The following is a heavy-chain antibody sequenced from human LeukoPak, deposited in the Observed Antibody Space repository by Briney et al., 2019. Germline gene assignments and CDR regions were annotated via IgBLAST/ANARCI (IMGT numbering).Heavy chain of an antibody. V-gene: IGHV3-30-3*01. CDR2: ISYDGSNK. D-gene: IGHD6-19*01. CDR1: GFTFSSHA. J-gene: IGHJ4*02. CDR3: ARVSAVAVAGTGVSYYFDY. Sequence: GGSLRLSCAASGFTFSSHAMHWVRQAPGKGLEWVAVISYDGSNKYYADSVKGRFTISRDNSKNTLYLQMNSLRAEDTAVYYCARVSAVAVAGTGVSYYFDYWGQGTLVTVSS.